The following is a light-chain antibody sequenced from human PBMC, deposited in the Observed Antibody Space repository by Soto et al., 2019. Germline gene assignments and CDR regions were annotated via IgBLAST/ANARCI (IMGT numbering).Light chain of an antibody. CDR2: DDT. CDR1: NIGYKS. V-gene: IGLV3-21*02. J-gene: IGLJ1*01. CDR3: LVWHSSGDHYV. Sequence: SYELTQPPSVPVAPGQTATTAVGGNNIGYKSVHWYQQKPGQAPVLVVYDDTARPAGIPERFSGSNSGNPATLTVSRVEAGDEADYYCLVWHSSGDHYVFGTGTKGDRP.